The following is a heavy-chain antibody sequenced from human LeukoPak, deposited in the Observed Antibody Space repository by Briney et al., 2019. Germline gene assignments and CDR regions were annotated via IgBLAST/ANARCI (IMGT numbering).Heavy chain of an antibody. V-gene: IGHV4-59*01. D-gene: IGHD1-26*01. CDR3: ARGRGGSRRYYYYMDV. CDR1: GGSISSYY. Sequence: TSETLSLTCTVSGGSISSYYWSWIRQPPGKGLEWIGYIYYSGSINYNPSLKSRVTISVDTSKNQFSLKLSSVTAADTAVYYCARGRGGSRRYYYYMDVWGKGTTVTVSS. CDR2: IYYSGSI. J-gene: IGHJ6*03.